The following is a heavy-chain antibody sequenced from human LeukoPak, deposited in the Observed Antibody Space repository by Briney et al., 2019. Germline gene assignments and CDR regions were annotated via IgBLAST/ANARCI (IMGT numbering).Heavy chain of an antibody. D-gene: IGHD3-22*01. V-gene: IGHV1-69*01. Sequence: SVKVSCKASGGTFSSYAISWVRQAPGQGLEWMGGIIPIFATANYAQKFQGRVTITADESTSTAYMELSSLRSEDTAVYYCVLRGYYDSDGSTAFDIWGQGTMVTVSS. CDR2: IIPIFATA. CDR3: VLRGYYDSDGSTAFDI. CDR1: GGTFSSYA. J-gene: IGHJ3*02.